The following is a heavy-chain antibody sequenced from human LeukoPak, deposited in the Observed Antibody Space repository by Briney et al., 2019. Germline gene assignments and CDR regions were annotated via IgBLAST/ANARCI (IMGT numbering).Heavy chain of an antibody. J-gene: IGHJ6*02. CDR2: INPNSGGT. CDR3: ARGPILGYNWIWYYGMDV. CDR1: GYTFTGYY. Sequence: ASVTVSCKASGYTFTGYYMHWVRQAPGQGLESMGWINPNSGGTNYAQKFQGRVTMTRDTSISTAYMELSRLRSDDTAVYYCARGPILGYNWIWYYGMDVWGQGTTVTVSS. V-gene: IGHV1-2*02. D-gene: IGHD1-1*01.